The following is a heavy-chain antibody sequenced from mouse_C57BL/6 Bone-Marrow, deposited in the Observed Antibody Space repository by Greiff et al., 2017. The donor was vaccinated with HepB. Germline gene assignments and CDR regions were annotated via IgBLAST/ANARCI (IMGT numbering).Heavy chain of an antibody. D-gene: IGHD1-1*01. CDR1: GYTFTSYW. J-gene: IGHJ1*03. CDR2: IYPGNSDT. CDR3: TSPNLSHWYFDV. Sequence: EVQLPQSGPVLARPGASVQMSCQTSGYTFTSYWMHWVKPRPGQGLEWIGAIYPGNSDTSYNQKFKGKAKLTAVTSASTAYMELSSLTNEDSAVYYCTSPNLSHWYFDVWGTGTTVTVSS. V-gene: IGHV1-5*01.